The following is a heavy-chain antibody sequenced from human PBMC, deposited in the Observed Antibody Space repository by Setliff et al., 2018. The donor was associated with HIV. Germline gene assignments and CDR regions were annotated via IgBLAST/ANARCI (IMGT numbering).Heavy chain of an antibody. D-gene: IGHD3-10*01. CDR3: ATLAGDYYYSGRGYYFMDV. Sequence: GASVKVSCKASGYTFISYAIHWVRQAPGQRLEWMGWINTGNGNTKYSQKFQDRVTITRDTSADTVYMELSSLRSEDTAVYYCATLAGDYYYSGRGYYFMDVWGKGTTVTVSS. V-gene: IGHV1-3*04. CDR1: GYTFISYA. CDR2: INTGNGNT. J-gene: IGHJ6*03.